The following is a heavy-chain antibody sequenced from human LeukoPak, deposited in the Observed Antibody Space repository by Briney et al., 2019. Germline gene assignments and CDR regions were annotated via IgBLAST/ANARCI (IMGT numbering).Heavy chain of an antibody. CDR1: GGSISTHY. V-gene: IGHV4-59*11. CDR3: ARDPTTVAKGLDI. CDR2: ISYIGST. Sequence: SETLSLTCTVSGGSISTHYWSWIRQPPGKGLEWIGYISYIGSTNYNPSLKSRVTISVDTSKNQFSLKLSSATAADAAVYFCARDPTTVAKGLDIWGQGTMVTVSS. J-gene: IGHJ3*02. D-gene: IGHD4-17*01.